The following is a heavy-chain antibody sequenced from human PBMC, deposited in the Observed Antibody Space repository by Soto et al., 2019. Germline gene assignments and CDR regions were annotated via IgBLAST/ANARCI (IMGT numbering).Heavy chain of an antibody. CDR2: IILGSGNT. D-gene: IGHD3-22*01. J-gene: IGHJ5*02. CDR1: GFTSTNSA. V-gene: IGHV1-58*01. CDR3: AGDPDSSYNDCPDSSYP. Sequence: SVKVSCKASGFTSTNSAVQWVRRARGQRLEWMGRIILGSGNTDYAQKFQGRVTLTRDMSTGTAYMELSRLRSDDTAVYYCAGDPDSSYNDCPDSSYPWGQGTLVTVSS.